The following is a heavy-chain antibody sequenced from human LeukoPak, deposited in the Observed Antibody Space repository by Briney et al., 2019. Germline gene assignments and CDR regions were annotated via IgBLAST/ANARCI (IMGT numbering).Heavy chain of an antibody. Sequence: GGALRLSCAASGFTFSSYSMNWVRQAPGKGLEWVSSISSSSSYIYYADSVKGRFTISRDNATNSLYLQMNSLRAEDTAVYYCARDLGYSSGCPADWGQGTLVTVSS. J-gene: IGHJ4*02. V-gene: IGHV3-21*01. D-gene: IGHD6-19*01. CDR3: ARDLGYSSGCPAD. CDR1: GFTFSSYS. CDR2: ISSSSSYI.